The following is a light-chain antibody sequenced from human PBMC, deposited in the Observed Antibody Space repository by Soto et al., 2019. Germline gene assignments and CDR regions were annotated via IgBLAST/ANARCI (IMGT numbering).Light chain of an antibody. CDR1: QSISSK. J-gene: IGKJ4*01. CDR2: GAF. CDR3: QQYHTWPPLT. V-gene: IGKV3-15*01. Sequence: EIVMTQSPPTLSVSPGESATLSCWASQSISSKLAWYQLRPGQAPRLLIYGAFTRATGVPARFSGSEPGTEFTLTITSLQSEDFAVYYCQQYHTWPPLTFGGGTKVEIK.